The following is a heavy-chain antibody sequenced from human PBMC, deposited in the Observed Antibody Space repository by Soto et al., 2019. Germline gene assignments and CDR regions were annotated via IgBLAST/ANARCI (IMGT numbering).Heavy chain of an antibody. J-gene: IGHJ6*02. CDR3: ARDKSRGATYYYYGMDV. CDR2: IWYDGSNK. V-gene: IGHV3-33*01. CDR1: GFTFSSYG. D-gene: IGHD1-26*01. Sequence: GGSLRLSCAASGFTFSSYGMHWVRQAPGKGLEWVAVIWYDGSNKYYADSVKGRFTISRDNSKNTLYLQMNSLRAEDTAVYYCARDKSRGATYYYYGMDVWGQGTTVTVSS.